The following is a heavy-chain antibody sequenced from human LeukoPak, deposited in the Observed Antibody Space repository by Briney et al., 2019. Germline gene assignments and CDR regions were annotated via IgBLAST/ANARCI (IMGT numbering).Heavy chain of an antibody. CDR1: GGTFSKYA. CDR3: ATGTNGLYGSNRFQGYFDD. V-gene: IGHV1-69*10. Sequence: ASVKVSCKASGGTFSKYAISWVRQAPGQGLEWMGGITATYGLVHYAQEFQGRVTLTTDTSTGTADLEMNSLTFEDTAVYYCATGTNGLYGSNRFQGYFDDWGQGTLVTVLS. CDR2: ITATYGLV. J-gene: IGHJ4*02. D-gene: IGHD6-13*01.